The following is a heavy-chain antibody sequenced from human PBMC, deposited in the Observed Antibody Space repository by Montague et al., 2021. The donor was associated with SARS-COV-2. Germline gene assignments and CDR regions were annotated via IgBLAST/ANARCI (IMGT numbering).Heavy chain of an antibody. D-gene: IGHD4-17*01. CDR2: IYDSGST. J-gene: IGHJ4*02. CDR3: ARENTVTTFGGPYYIDS. CDR1: GSSVRSYF. Sequence: SETLSLTCTVSGSSVRSYFWSWIRQPPGKGLEWIGNIYDSGSTNYNPSLKSRVTVSVDTSKNQFSLKLSAVTAADTAVYYCARENTVTTFGGPYYIDSWGQGTLVTVSA. V-gene: IGHV4-59*02.